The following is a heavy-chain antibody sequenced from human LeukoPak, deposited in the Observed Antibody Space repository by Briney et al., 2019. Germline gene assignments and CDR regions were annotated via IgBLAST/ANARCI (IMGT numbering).Heavy chain of an antibody. D-gene: IGHD1-26*01. Sequence: ASVKVSCKASGGIFRSYGFSWVRQPPGQGLEWMGEIIPIFGPPNYEQKFQGRVTITADESTNTAYMEMSSQTSEDTAVYYCARRGATDLLPFDYWGQGTQVTVSS. CDR1: GGIFRSYG. CDR2: IIPIFGPP. J-gene: IGHJ4*02. V-gene: IGHV1-69*01. CDR3: ARRGATDLLPFDY.